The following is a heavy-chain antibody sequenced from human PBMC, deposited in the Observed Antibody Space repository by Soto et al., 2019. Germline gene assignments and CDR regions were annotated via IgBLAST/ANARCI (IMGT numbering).Heavy chain of an antibody. CDR2: ISYDGSNK. Sequence: PGGSLRLSCAASGFTFSSYGMHWVRQAPGKGLEWVAVISYDGSNKYYADPVKGRFTISRDNSKNTLYLQMNSLRAEDTAVYYCAKDASRGWYYYYYGMDVWGQGTTVTVSS. CDR1: GFTFSSYG. V-gene: IGHV3-30*18. D-gene: IGHD6-19*01. CDR3: AKDASRGWYYYYYGMDV. J-gene: IGHJ6*02.